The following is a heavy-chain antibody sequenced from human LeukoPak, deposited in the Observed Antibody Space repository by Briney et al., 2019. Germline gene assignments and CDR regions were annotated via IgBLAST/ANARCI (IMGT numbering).Heavy chain of an antibody. J-gene: IGHJ4*02. D-gene: IGHD2-2*01. Sequence: SETLSLTCTVSGGSITTYNWIWIRQTPGQALEWIGHIYSSGATKYNPSLKSRATILLDTSKNQLSLKLSFVSAADTAVYYCARRTPGPQLDEYVAYFFDHWSQGTQVTVSS. CDR1: GGSITTYN. V-gene: IGHV4-4*09. CDR3: ARRTPGPQLDEYVAYFFDH. CDR2: IYSSGAT.